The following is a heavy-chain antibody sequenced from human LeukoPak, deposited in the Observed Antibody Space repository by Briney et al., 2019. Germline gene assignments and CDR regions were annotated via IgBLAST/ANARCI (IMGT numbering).Heavy chain of an antibody. D-gene: IGHD7-27*01. CDR3: ARDHGKLGYAFDY. CDR2: IYHSGST. Sequence: SQTLSLTCTVSGGSISSGGYYWSWIRQPPGKGLEWIGYIYHSGSTYYNPSLKSRVTISVDRSKNQFSLKLSSVTAADTAVYYCARDHGKLGYAFDYWGQGTLVTVSS. CDR1: GGSISSGGYY. V-gene: IGHV4-30-2*01. J-gene: IGHJ4*02.